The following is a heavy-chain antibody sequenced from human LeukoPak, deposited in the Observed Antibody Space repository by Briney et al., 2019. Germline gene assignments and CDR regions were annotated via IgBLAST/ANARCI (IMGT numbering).Heavy chain of an antibody. CDR2: IKPDGSDK. V-gene: IGHV3-7*01. D-gene: IGHD1-1*01. J-gene: IGHJ4*02. Sequence: GGSLRLSCAASGFTFSNYWMSWVRQPPGKGLECVANIKPDGSDKYYVDSVKGRFTISRDNAKNSLYLQINSLRADDTAVYYCARLPTTPTFDYWGQGTLVTVSS. CDR1: GFTFSNYW. CDR3: ARLPTTPTFDY.